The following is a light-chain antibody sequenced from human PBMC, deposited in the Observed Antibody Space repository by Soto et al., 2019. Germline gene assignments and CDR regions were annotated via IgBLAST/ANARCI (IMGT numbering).Light chain of an antibody. V-gene: IGKV3-20*01. J-gene: IGKJ5*01. Sequence: ENVLTQSPGTLSLSPGERATLSCRASQSVSSNFLAWYQQKPGQAPRLLIYGASSRATGIPDRFSGGGSGTDFTLTISRLETEDFAVYSCQQYCSSPNTFGQGKRLEIK. CDR2: GAS. CDR1: QSVSSNF. CDR3: QQYCSSPNT.